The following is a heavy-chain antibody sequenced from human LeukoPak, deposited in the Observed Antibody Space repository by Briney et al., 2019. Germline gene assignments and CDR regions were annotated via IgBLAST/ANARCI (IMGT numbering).Heavy chain of an antibody. D-gene: IGHD6-13*01. Sequence: GGSLRLSCAASGFTFSSYEMNWVRQAPGKGLEWVSYISSSGSTIYYADSVKGRFTISRDNAENSLYLQMNSLRAEDTAVYYCARGAGSSWIRSPRYFDYWGQGTLVTVSS. J-gene: IGHJ4*02. V-gene: IGHV3-48*03. CDR2: ISSSGSTI. CDR3: ARGAGSSWIRSPRYFDY. CDR1: GFTFSSYE.